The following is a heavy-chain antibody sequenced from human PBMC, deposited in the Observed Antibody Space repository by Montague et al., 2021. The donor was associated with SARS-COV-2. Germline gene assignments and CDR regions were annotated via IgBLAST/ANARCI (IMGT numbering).Heavy chain of an antibody. CDR3: ARWDPQTLTLIGLRGKSASDY. D-gene: IGHD4-23*01. Sequence: SETLSLTCAVYGESFSGFFWSWIRQPPGKGLEWIAEINDRGVTNYNYNPSLGSRVTISADTSKNQFSLKLRSVTAADTAVYYCARWDPQTLTLIGLRGKSASDYWGKGTLVTASS. CDR1: GESFSGFF. J-gene: IGHJ4*02. V-gene: IGHV4-34*01. CDR2: INDRGVTNY.